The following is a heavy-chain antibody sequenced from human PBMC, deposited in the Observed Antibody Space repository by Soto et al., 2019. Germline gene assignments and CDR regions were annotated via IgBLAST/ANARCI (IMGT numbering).Heavy chain of an antibody. Sequence: QEQLVESGGGVVQPGRSLRLSCAASGFSFSSYAMHWVRQAPGKGLEWVALIWHDGSTTSYAYSVKGRFTISRDNSKNTHYLQMNTLRAEDTAVYYCARDVETTKANYYYTGMDVWGRGTTGNVSA. J-gene: IGHJ6*01. V-gene: IGHV3-33*01. CDR3: ARDVETTKANYYYTGMDV. CDR1: GFSFSSYA. CDR2: IWHDGSTT. D-gene: IGHD5-18*01.